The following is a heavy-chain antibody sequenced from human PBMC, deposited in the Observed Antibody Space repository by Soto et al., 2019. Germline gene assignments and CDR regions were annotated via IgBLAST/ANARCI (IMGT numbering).Heavy chain of an antibody. D-gene: IGHD2-2*02. V-gene: IGHV1-46*03. Sequence: QVQLVQSGAEVKKPGASVKVSCKASGYTFTSYYMYWVRQAPGQGLEWMGIINPSGGSTSYPQRFQGRVTLTRDTSTSTFYMELSSLRSEDTAVYYCATVCSTTCCYTQGRYGDPDYWGQGTLVTVSS. CDR3: ATVCSTTCCYTQGRYGDPDY. CDR2: INPSGGST. CDR1: GYTFTSYY. J-gene: IGHJ4*02.